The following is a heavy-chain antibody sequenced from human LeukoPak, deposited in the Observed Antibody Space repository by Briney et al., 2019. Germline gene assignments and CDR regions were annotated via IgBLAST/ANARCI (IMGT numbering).Heavy chain of an antibody. V-gene: IGHV4-61*01. CDR2: IYYSGST. D-gene: IGHD2-21*02. CDR1: GGSVSSGSYY. CDR3: ARVSPRSYRGGDCYFGWFDP. J-gene: IGHJ5*02. Sequence: PSETLSLTCTVSGGSVSSGSYYWSWIRQPPGKGLEWIGYIYYSGSTNYNPSLKSRVTISVDTSKNQFSLKLSSVTAADTAVYYSARVSPRSYRGGDCYFGWFDPWGQGTLVTVSS.